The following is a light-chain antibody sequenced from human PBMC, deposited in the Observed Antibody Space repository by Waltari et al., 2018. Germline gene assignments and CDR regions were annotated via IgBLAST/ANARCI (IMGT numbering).Light chain of an antibody. CDR3: LQDYNYPWT. CDR2: AAS. J-gene: IGKJ1*01. Sequence: AIQMTQSPSSLSASVGDRLTITGRASQGIRNELGWYQQKPGKAPKLLIYAASSLQSGVPSRFSGSGSGTDFTLTISSLQPEDFATYYCLQDYNYPWTFGQGTKVEIK. V-gene: IGKV1-6*01. CDR1: QGIRNE.